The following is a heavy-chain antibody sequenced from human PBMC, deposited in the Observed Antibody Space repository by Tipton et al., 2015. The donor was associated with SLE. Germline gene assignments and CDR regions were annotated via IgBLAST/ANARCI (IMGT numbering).Heavy chain of an antibody. J-gene: IGHJ6*02. Sequence: QLVQSGAEVRKPGASVKVSCKASGFTFSSFDFNWVRQAPGQGLEWMGWMNPNTGNTGYAQKFRGRVTMTRNTSISTAYMELSSLRSEDTAVYYCAIGRWAIFRGSGNYGARCGMDVWGQGTTVTVSS. CDR1: GFTFSSFD. V-gene: IGHV1-8*01. CDR3: AIGRWAIFRGSGNYGARCGMDV. CDR2: MNPNTGNT. D-gene: IGHD3-10*01.